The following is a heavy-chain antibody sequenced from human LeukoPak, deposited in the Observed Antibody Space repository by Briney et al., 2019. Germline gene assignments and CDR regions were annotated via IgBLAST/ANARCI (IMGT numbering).Heavy chain of an antibody. V-gene: IGHV1-18*01. CDR1: GYTFTSYG. CDR3: ARDRTRYSSSWYGEDY. Sequence: GASVKVSCKASGYTFTSYGISWVRQAPGQGLEWMGWISAYNGNTNYAQKLQGRVTMTTDTSTSTAYMKLRSLRSDDTAVYYCARDRTRYSSSWYGEDYWGQGTLVTVSS. CDR2: ISAYNGNT. D-gene: IGHD6-13*01. J-gene: IGHJ4*02.